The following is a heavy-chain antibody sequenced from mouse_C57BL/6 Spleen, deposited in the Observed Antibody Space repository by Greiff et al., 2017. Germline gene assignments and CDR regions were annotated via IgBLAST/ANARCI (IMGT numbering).Heavy chain of an antibody. V-gene: IGHV5-4*01. CDR1: GFTFSSYA. CDR2: ISDGGSYT. D-gene: IGHD1-1*01. J-gene: IGHJ4*01. CDR3: ARDYRPPTEGAMDY. Sequence: EVQVVESGGGLVKPGGSLKLSCAASGFTFSSYAMSWVRQTPEKRLEWVATISDGGSYTYYPDNVKGRFTISRDNAKNNLYLQMSHLKSEDTAMYYCARDYRPPTEGAMDYWGQGTSVTVSS.